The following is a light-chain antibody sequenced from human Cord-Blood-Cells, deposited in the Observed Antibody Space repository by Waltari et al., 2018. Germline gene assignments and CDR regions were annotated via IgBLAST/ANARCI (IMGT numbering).Light chain of an antibody. V-gene: IGKV1-5*01. CDR1: QSISSW. CDR2: DAS. J-gene: IGKJ1*01. Sequence: DIQMTQSLSTLSASVGDRVTTTCRASQSISSWLAWYQQKPGKAPKLLIYDASSLESGVPSRFSGSGSGTEFTLTISSLQPDDFATYYCQQYNSYSWTFGQGTKVEIK. CDR3: QQYNSYSWT.